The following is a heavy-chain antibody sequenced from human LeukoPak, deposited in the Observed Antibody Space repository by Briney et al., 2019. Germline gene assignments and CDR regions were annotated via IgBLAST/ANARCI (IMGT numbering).Heavy chain of an antibody. Sequence: GGSLRLSCAASGFTFSGCEMNWVRQAPGKGLEWVSYISSSGRTIYYADSVQGRFTISRDNAKNTVYLQMNSLRAEDTAVYYCARDQGSFDYWGQGTLVTVSS. CDR2: ISSSGRTI. V-gene: IGHV3-48*03. CDR3: ARDQGSFDY. J-gene: IGHJ4*02. CDR1: GFTFSGCE.